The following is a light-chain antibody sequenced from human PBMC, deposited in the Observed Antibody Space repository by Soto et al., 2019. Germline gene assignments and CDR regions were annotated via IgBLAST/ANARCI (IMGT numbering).Light chain of an antibody. CDR1: SSDVGGYNY. CDR3: SSYKTTSTYV. CDR2: EVS. Sequence: QSVLTQPASVSGSPGQSITISCTGTSSDVGGYNYVSWYQQHPGKAPKLMIYEVSDRPSGVSNRFSGSKSGNTASLTVSGLQAEDEADYYCSSYKTTSTYVFGTGTNFTVL. J-gene: IGLJ1*01. V-gene: IGLV2-14*01.